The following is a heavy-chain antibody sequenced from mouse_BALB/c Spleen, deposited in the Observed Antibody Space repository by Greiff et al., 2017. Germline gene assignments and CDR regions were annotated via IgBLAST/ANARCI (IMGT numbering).Heavy chain of an antibody. V-gene: IGHV2-2*02. J-gene: IGHJ2*01. CDR2: IWSGGST. Sequence: VKLMESGPGLVQPSQSLSITCTVSGFSLTSYGVHWVRQSPGKGLEWLGVIWSGGSTDYNAAFISRLSISKDNSKSQVFFKMNSLQANDTAIYYCARNLYYGSSYYFDYWGQGTTLTVSS. D-gene: IGHD1-1*01. CDR1: GFSLTSYG. CDR3: ARNLYYGSSYYFDY.